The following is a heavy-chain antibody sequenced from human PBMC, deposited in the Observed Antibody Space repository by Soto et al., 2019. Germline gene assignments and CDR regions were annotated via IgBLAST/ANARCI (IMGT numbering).Heavy chain of an antibody. CDR1: GGSISSGGYY. D-gene: IGHD3-3*01. J-gene: IGHJ5*02. Sequence: PSETLSLTCTVSGGSISSGGYYWSWIRQHPGKGLEWIGYIYYSGSTYYNPSLNSRVTISVDTSNNQFSLKLSSVTAADTAVYYCARGPSRDFEGHNWFDPWGQGTLVTSPQ. V-gene: IGHV4-31*03. CDR3: ARGPSRDFEGHNWFDP. CDR2: IYYSGST.